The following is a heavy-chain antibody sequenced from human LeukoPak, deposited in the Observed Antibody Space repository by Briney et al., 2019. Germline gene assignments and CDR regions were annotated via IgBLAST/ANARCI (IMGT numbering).Heavy chain of an antibody. V-gene: IGHV3-33*01. CDR3: ARDAGYCSGGSCYGNYYYYGMDV. D-gene: IGHD2-15*01. Sequence: SGGSLRLSCAASGFTFSSYGMHWVRQAPGKGLEWVAVIWYDGSNKYYADSVKGRFTISRDNSKNTLYLQMNSLGAEDTAVYYCARDAGYCSGGSCYGNYYYYGMDVWGQGTTVTVSS. CDR2: IWYDGSNK. J-gene: IGHJ6*02. CDR1: GFTFSSYG.